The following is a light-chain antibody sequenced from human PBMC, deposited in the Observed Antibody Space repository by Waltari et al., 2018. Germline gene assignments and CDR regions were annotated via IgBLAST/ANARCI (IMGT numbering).Light chain of an antibody. J-gene: IGKJ2*01. Sequence: DIQMPQSPSSLSASVGDRVTITCQASQAISNYLNWDQQKPGKAPKLLIYDASNLETGVPSRFSGSGSGTDFTFTISSLQPEDIATYYCQQYDNLPYTFGQGTKLEIK. V-gene: IGKV1-33*01. CDR1: QAISNY. CDR3: QQYDNLPYT. CDR2: DAS.